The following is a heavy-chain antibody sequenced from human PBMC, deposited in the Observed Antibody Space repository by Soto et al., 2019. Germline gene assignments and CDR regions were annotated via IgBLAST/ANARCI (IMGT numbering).Heavy chain of an antibody. V-gene: IGHV4-61*01. CDR1: GGSVSSGSYY. Sequence: SETLSLTCTVSGGSVSSGSYYWSWIRQPPGKGLEWIGYIYYSGSTNYNPSLKSRVTISVDTSKNQFSLKLSSVTAADTAVYYCARAIPPRAAADVSYFDYWGQGTLVTVSS. CDR2: IYYSGST. CDR3: ARAIPPRAAADVSYFDY. J-gene: IGHJ4*02. D-gene: IGHD6-25*01.